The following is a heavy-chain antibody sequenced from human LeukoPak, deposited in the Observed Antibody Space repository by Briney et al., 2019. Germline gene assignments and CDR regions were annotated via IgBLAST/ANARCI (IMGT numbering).Heavy chain of an antibody. CDR1: GYTFTGYY. CDR3: ARNDILTANDY. D-gene: IGHD3-9*01. Sequence: ASVKVSCKASGYTFTGYYIHWVRQAPGQGLEWMGWINPNSGGTNYAQKFQGRVTMTRDTSSSTAYMELSRLRSDDTAVYYCARNDILTANDYWGQGTLVTVPS. J-gene: IGHJ4*02. V-gene: IGHV1-2*02. CDR2: INPNSGGT.